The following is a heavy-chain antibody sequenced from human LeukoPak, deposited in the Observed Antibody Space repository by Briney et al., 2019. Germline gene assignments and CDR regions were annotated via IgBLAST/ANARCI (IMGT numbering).Heavy chain of an antibody. D-gene: IGHD3-16*01. CDR1: GFTFSTHN. J-gene: IGHJ6*03. CDR2: ISSSSRYI. Sequence: GGSLRLSCAASGFTFSTHNMNWVRQAPGKGLEWVSSISSSSRYIYYAGSVKGRFTISRDNAKNSLYMQMNSLRAEDTAVYYCARASPIPSVGDSYYYYMDVWGKGTTVTVSS. CDR3: ARASPIPSVGDSYYYYMDV. V-gene: IGHV3-21*01.